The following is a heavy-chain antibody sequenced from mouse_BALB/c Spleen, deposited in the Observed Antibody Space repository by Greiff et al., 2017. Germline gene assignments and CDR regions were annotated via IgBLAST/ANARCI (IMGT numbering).Heavy chain of an antibody. CDR2: IWAGGST. V-gene: IGHV2-9*02. CDR3: ARDFYYGSSNYAMDY. D-gene: IGHD1-1*01. J-gene: IGHJ4*01. Sequence: VQRVESGPGLVAPSQSLSITCTVSGFSLTSYGVHWVRQPPGKGLEWLGVIWAGGSTNYNSALMSRLSISKDNSKSQVFLKMNSLQTDDTAMYYCARDFYYGSSNYAMDYWGQGTSVTVSS. CDR1: GFSLTSYG.